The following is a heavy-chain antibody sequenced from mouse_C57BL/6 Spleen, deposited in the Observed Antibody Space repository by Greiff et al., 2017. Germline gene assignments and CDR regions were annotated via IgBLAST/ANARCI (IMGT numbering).Heavy chain of an antibody. J-gene: IGHJ3*01. D-gene: IGHD3-2*02. CDR1: GYTFSSYW. CDR2: IHPSDGDT. V-gene: IGHV1-74*01. Sequence: QVQLQQPGAELVKPGASVKVSCKASGYTFSSYWMHWVKQRPGKGLEWIGRIHPSDGDTNYNQKFKGKATLTVDKSSSTAYMQLSSLTSEDSAVYYCATIDSAGYGYLAYGGQGTILTVAA. CDR3: ATIDSAGYGYLAY.